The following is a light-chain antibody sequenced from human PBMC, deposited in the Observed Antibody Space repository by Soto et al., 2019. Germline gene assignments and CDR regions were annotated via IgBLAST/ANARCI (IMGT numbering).Light chain of an antibody. CDR3: QHYNSYSEA. J-gene: IGKJ1*01. Sequence: DIQMTQSPSTLSGSVGDRVTITCRASQTISSWLAWYQQKPGKAPKLLIYKASTLKSGVPSRFSGSGSGTEFTLTISRLQRADFATYYYQHYNSYSEAFGHGTKVDIK. CDR1: QTISSW. CDR2: KAS. V-gene: IGKV1-5*03.